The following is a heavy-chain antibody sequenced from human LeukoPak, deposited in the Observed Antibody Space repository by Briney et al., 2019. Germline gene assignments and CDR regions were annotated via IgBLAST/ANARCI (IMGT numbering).Heavy chain of an antibody. J-gene: IGHJ3*02. Sequence: GGSLRLSCAASGFTFSSYAMSWVRQAPGKGLEWVSAISGSGGSTYYADSVKGRFAISRDNSKNTLYLQMSSLRAEDTAVYYCAKGHLAYCGGDCYLDAFDIWGQGTMVTVSS. CDR3: AKGHLAYCGGDCYLDAFDI. CDR1: GFTFSSYA. CDR2: ISGSGGST. D-gene: IGHD2-21*01. V-gene: IGHV3-23*01.